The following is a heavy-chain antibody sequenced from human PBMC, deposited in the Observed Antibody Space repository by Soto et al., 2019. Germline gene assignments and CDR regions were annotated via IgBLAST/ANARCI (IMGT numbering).Heavy chain of an antibody. V-gene: IGHV1-2*04. CDR1: GSTFPNYG. CDR3: ASGDLLSWAY. D-gene: IGHD1-26*01. J-gene: IGHJ4*02. Sequence: ASVTVSCQASGSTFPNYGISWVRQAPGQGLEWMGWINPNSGGTNYAQKFQGWVTMTRDTSISTAYMELSRLRSDDTAVYYCASGDLLSWAYWGQGTLVTVSS. CDR2: INPNSGGT.